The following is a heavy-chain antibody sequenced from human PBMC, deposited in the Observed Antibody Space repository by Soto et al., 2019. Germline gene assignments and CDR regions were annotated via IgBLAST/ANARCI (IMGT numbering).Heavy chain of an antibody. J-gene: IGHJ5*02. Sequence: PGESLKISCKGSGYSFTSYWIGWVRQMPGKGLEWMGIIYPGDSDTRYSPSFQGQVTISADKSTSTAYLQWSSLKASDTAMYYCARRGYYDFWSGYYKNVDWFDPWGQGTLVTVSS. D-gene: IGHD3-3*01. CDR2: IYPGDSDT. V-gene: IGHV5-51*01. CDR1: GYSFTSYW. CDR3: ARRGYYDFWSGYYKNVDWFDP.